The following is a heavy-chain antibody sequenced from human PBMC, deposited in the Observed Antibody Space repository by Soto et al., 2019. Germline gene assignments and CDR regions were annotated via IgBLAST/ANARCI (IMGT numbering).Heavy chain of an antibody. CDR1: GYSLTTHW. J-gene: IGHJ4*02. V-gene: IGHV5-10-1*01. CDR3: ARQGPYYYDSSGPSDY. CDR2: IDPSDSYT. Sequence: PGESLKISCEGSGYSLTTHWINWVRQMPGKGLEWMGRIDPSDSYTNYSPSFQGHVTISADKSISTAYLQWSSLKASDTAMYYCARQGPYYYDSSGPSDYWGQGTLVTVSS. D-gene: IGHD3-22*01.